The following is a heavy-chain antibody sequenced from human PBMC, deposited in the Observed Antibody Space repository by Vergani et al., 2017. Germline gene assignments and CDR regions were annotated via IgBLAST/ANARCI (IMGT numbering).Heavy chain of an antibody. V-gene: IGHV1-69*01. CDR1: GGTFSSYA. J-gene: IGHJ5*02. Sequence: QVQLVQSGAEVKKPGSSVKVSCKASGGTFSSYAISWVRQAPGQGLEWMGGIIPIFGTANYAQKFQGRVTITADESTSTAYMELSSLRSEDTAVYYCARNIVVVPAAIYSWFDPWGQGTLVTVSS. D-gene: IGHD2-2*02. CDR3: ARNIVVVPAAIYSWFDP. CDR2: IIPIFGTA.